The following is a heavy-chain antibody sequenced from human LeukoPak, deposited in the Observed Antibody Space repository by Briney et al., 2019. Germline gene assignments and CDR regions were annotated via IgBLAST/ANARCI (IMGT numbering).Heavy chain of an antibody. CDR2: TRNKANSYTT. V-gene: IGHV3-72*01. D-gene: IGHD4-23*01. CDR3: ARSYGGKVYDDLDI. J-gene: IGHJ3*02. Sequence: GGSLRLSCAASGFTFSDHYMDWVRQASGKGLEWVGRTRNKANSYTTEYAASVKGRFTISRDDSKNSLYLQMNSLKIEDTAVYYCARSYGGKVYDDLDIWGQGTMVTVSS. CDR1: GFTFSDHY.